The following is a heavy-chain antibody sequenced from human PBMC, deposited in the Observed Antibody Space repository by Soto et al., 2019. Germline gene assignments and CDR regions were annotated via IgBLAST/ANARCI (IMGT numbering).Heavy chain of an antibody. Sequence: QVQLQESGPGLVKPSQTLSLTCTVSGGSISSGGYYWSWIRQHPGKGLEWIGYFYYSGTTYYNPYLKGPVTISVDTSKNQFTLKLGSVTAADTAVYYCAREGTVTTLDYWGQGTLVTVSS. J-gene: IGHJ4*02. CDR3: AREGTVTTLDY. V-gene: IGHV4-31*01. D-gene: IGHD4-17*01. CDR1: GGSISSGGYY. CDR2: FYYSGTT.